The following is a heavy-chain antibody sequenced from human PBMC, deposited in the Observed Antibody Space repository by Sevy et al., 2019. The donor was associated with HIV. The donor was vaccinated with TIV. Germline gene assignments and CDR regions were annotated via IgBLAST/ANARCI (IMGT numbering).Heavy chain of an antibody. CDR2: ISYSGST. V-gene: IGHV4-61*01. CDR1: GDSVSSGSYF. J-gene: IGHJ4*02. CDR3: ARGSRGYSYG. D-gene: IGHD5-18*01. Sequence: SETLSLTCTVSGDSVSSGSYFWSWIRQPPGKGLEWIGYISYSGSTNYNPSLKSRVTISVDMSKKQFSLKLTSVTAADTAVYFCARGSRGYSYGWGQGTLVTVSS.